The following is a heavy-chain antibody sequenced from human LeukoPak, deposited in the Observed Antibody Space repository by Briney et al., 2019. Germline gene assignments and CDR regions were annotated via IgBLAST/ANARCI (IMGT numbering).Heavy chain of an antibody. CDR2: INPNSGGT. D-gene: IGHD6-13*01. Sequence: ASVKVSCKASGYPFTGYYMHWVRQAPGQGLEWMGWINPNSGGTNYAQKLQGRVTMTTDTSTSTAYMELRSLRSDDTAVYYCARELSSWSDYYFDYWGQGTLVTVSS. V-gene: IGHV1-2*02. CDR1: GYPFTGYY. J-gene: IGHJ4*02. CDR3: ARELSSWSDYYFDY.